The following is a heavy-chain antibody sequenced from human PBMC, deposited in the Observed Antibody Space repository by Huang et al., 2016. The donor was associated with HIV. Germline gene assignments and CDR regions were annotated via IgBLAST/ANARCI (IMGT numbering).Heavy chain of an antibody. D-gene: IGHD3-3*01. CDR2: ISSNGETS. Sequence: EVQLLESGGGLVRPGGSLRLSCAASGVTFSRYAMSWVRQAPGKGLEWVSVISSNGETSDYTDSVKCRVTISRDNSKNTVSMQMHSLRVEDTAVYYCAKGRATILDRLDSWGQGTLVTVSS. V-gene: IGHV3-23*01. J-gene: IGHJ4*02. CDR3: AKGRATILDRLDS. CDR1: GVTFSRYA.